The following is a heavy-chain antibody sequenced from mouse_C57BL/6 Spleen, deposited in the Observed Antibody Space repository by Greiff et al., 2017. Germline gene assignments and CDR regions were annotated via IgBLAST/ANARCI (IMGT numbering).Heavy chain of an antibody. CDR3: ARGGGYDYDDGAVYAMDY. V-gene: IGHV1-81*01. CDR2: IYPRSGNT. Sequence: QVQLQQSGAELARPGASVKLSCKASGYTFTSYGISWVKQRTGQGLEWIGEIYPRSGNTYYNEKFKGKATLTADKSSSTAYMELRSLTSEDSAVYFCARGGGYDYDDGAVYAMDYWGQGTSVTVSS. CDR1: GYTFTSYG. J-gene: IGHJ4*01. D-gene: IGHD2-4*01.